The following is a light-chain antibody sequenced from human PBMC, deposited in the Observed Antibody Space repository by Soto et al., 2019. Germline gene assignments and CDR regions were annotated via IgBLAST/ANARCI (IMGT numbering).Light chain of an antibody. Sequence: EIVLTQSPGTLSLSPGERATLSCRASQSVSGTFLAWYQQKPGQAPSLLIYDASIRATGIPDRFSGSGSGTDFTLTISRLDPEDFAVYYCQHYGSSPQAFGQGTKVEIK. V-gene: IGKV3-20*01. J-gene: IGKJ1*01. CDR2: DAS. CDR3: QHYGSSPQA. CDR1: QSVSGTF.